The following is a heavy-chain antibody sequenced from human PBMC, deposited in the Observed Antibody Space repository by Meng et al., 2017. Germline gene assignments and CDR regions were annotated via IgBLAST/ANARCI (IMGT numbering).Heavy chain of an antibody. CDR3: ASVDTAMVDAFDI. J-gene: IGHJ3*02. D-gene: IGHD5-18*01. V-gene: IGHV4-39*07. CDR2: IYYSGTT. CDR1: GGSISSSSYY. Sequence: RPPGLGPRLVKPSAAPATTRTVSGGSISSSSYYWGWIRHPPGKGLELIGSIYYSGTTYYNPSLKSRVTISVDTSKNQFSLKLSSVTAADTAVYYCASVDTAMVDAFDIWGQGTMVTVSS.